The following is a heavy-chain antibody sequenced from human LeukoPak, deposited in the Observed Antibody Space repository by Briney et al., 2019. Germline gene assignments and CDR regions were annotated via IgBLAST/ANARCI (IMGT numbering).Heavy chain of an antibody. J-gene: IGHJ5*02. CDR3: ARDERFGWFDP. V-gene: IGHV4-39*07. D-gene: IGHD3-10*01. CDR1: GGSISSSSYY. CDR2: IYYSGST. Sequence: SETLSLTCTVSGGSISSSSYYWGWIRQPPGKGLEWIGGIYYSGSTYYNPSLKSRVTISVDTSKNQFSLKLSSVTAADTAVYYCARDERFGWFDPWGQGTLVTVSS.